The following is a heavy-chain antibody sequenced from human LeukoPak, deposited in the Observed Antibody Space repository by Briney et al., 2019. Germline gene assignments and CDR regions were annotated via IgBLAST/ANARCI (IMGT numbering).Heavy chain of an antibody. CDR3: ARCLGFLIGSSWYPDAFDI. J-gene: IGHJ3*02. CDR1: GYSISSGYF. V-gene: IGHV4-38-2*02. D-gene: IGHD6-13*01. Sequence: SETLSLTCTVSGYSISSGYFWGWIRQPPGKGLEWIGVYHVGTTDYNPSPKSRVTIPVDRSKNQMSLKLSSVTAADTAVYYCARCLGFLIGSSWYPDAFDIWGQGTMVTVSS. CDR2: VYHVGTT.